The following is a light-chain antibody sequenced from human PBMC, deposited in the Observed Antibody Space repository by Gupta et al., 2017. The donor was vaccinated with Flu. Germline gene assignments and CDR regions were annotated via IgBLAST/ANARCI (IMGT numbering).Light chain of an antibody. CDR3: GLYMSNGTGV. CDR1: GSYVSSGHY. V-gene: IGLV8-61*01. J-gene: IGLJ3*02. CDR2: STH. Sequence: TVPITCGRSGSYVSSGHYPTWFHQNPGKAPHKLIYSTHNRSSGVPDRFSGSMLGGKAALTITGAQAHDESAYYCGLYMSNGTGVFGGGTKLTVL.